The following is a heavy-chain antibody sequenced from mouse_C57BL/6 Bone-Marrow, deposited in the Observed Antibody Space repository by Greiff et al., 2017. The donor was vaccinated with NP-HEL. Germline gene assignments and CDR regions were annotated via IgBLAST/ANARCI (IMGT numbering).Heavy chain of an antibody. V-gene: IGHV5-17*01. CDR2: ISSGSSTI. CDR1: GFTFSDYG. J-gene: IGHJ4*01. Sequence: EVKLMESGGGLVKPGGSLKLSCAASGFTFSDYGMHWVRQAPEKGLEWVAYISSGSSTIYYADTVKGRFTISRDNAKNTLFLQMTSLRSEDTAMYYCAEGLRYEAMDYWGQGTSVTVSS. D-gene: IGHD1-1*01. CDR3: AEGLRYEAMDY.